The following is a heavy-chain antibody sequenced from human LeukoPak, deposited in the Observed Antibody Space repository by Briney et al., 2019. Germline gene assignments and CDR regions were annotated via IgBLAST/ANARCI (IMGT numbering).Heavy chain of an antibody. Sequence: GGSLRLSCAASGFTFSSYSMSWVRQAPGKGLEWVSYISSSSTIYYADSVKGRFTISRDNAKNSLYLQMNSLRAEDTAVYYCARPMFYGSGSDVFDYWGQGTLVTVSS. V-gene: IGHV3-48*04. J-gene: IGHJ4*02. D-gene: IGHD3-10*01. CDR2: ISSSSTI. CDR3: ARPMFYGSGSDVFDY. CDR1: GFTFSSYS.